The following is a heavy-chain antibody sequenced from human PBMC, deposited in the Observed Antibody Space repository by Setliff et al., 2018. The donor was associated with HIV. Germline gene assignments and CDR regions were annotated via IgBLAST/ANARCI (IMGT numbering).Heavy chain of an antibody. V-gene: IGHV4-39*01. CDR1: DDSFSTSDYW. CDR2: IYHDGRT. CDR3: ARHSLGNINWFDP. J-gene: IGHJ5*02. D-gene: IGHD3-10*02. Sequence: PSETLSLTCTVSDDSFSTSDYWWAWVRQPPGKGLEWIGSIYHDGRTYYSPFLKSRVTISVDTSKNRFSLRLNSVTAADTAVYYCARHSLGNINWFDPWGQGTLVTVSS.